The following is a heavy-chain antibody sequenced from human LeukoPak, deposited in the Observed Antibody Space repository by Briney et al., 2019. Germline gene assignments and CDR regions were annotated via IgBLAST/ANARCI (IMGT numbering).Heavy chain of an antibody. D-gene: IGHD6-19*01. CDR3: AKNLGSGWYFPFDY. J-gene: IGHJ4*02. CDR2: INWNGGST. CDR1: GFIFDDHG. V-gene: IGHV3-20*04. Sequence: GGSLRLSCAASGFIFDDHGMSWVRQAPGKGPEWVSGINWNGGSTGYADSVKGRFTISRDNAKNSLYLQMDSLSAEDTAFYYCAKNLGSGWYFPFDYWGQGTLVTVSS.